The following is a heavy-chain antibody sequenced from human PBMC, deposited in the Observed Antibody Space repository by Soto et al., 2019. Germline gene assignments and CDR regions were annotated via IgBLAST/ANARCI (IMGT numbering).Heavy chain of an antibody. D-gene: IGHD2-2*01. CDR1: GFTFSSYW. CDR2: IKQDGSGK. CDR3: ARGYCSSTSCYVYYYYMHV. Sequence: GGSLRLSCAASGFTFSSYWMSWVRQAPGKGLEWVANIKQDGSGKYYVDSVKGRFTISRDNAKNSLYLQMNSLRAEDTAVYYCARGYCSSTSCYVYYYYMHVWGKGTTVTVSS. J-gene: IGHJ6*03. V-gene: IGHV3-7*01.